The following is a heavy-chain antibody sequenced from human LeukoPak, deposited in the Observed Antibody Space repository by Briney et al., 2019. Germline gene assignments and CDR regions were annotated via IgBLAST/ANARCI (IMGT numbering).Heavy chain of an antibody. CDR3: AGGDESRFDY. CDR2: IYYSGST. D-gene: IGHD3-16*01. Sequence: SETLSLICTVSGGSISSYYWSWIRQPPGKGLEWIGYIYYSGSTNYNPSLKSRVTISVDTSKNQFSLKLSSVTAADTAVYYCAGGDESRFDYWGQGTLVTVSS. V-gene: IGHV4-59*01. J-gene: IGHJ4*02. CDR1: GGSISSYY.